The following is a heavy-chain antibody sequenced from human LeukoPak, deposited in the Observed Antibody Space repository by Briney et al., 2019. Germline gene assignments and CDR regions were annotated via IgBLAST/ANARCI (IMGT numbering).Heavy chain of an antibody. D-gene: IGHD3-10*01. CDR3: ARWVRGVTDYYFDY. V-gene: IGHV4-31*03. CDR2: IYYSGST. Sequence: SQTLSLTCTVSGGSISSGGYYWSWIRQHPGKGLEWIGYIYYSGSTYYNPSLKSRVTISVDTSKNQFSLKLSSVTAADTAVYYCARWVRGVTDYYFDYWGQGTLVTVSS. CDR1: GGSISSGGYY. J-gene: IGHJ4*02.